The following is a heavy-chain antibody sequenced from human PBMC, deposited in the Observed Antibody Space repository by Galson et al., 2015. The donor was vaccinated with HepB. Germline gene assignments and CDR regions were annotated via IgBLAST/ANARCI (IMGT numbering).Heavy chain of an antibody. V-gene: IGHV1-69*10. CDR2: IIPVIHIT. CDR3: ARERISYGSIGLDY. CDR1: GDTFANYT. J-gene: IGHJ4*02. D-gene: IGHD5-18*01. Sequence: SVKVSCKASGDTFANYTFSWVRQAPGQGLEWMGGIIPVIHITNYAQNLQGRITITADTSKNQFYLKLTSVTAADAAVYYCARERISYGSIGLDYWGQGILVTVSS.